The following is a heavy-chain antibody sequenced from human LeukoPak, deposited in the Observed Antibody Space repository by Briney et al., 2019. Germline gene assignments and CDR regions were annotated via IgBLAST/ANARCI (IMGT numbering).Heavy chain of an antibody. D-gene: IGHD3-22*01. Sequence: GGSLRLSCVASGFPFSSYWMTWVRQAPGKGLEWVANIKEDGSEILYVDSVKGRFTISRDNAKNSLFLQMNSLRAEDTADYYCAREKFYDNSGFDYWGQGTLVTVSS. CDR1: GFPFSSYW. CDR2: IKEDGSEI. J-gene: IGHJ4*02. CDR3: AREKFYDNSGFDY. V-gene: IGHV3-7*01.